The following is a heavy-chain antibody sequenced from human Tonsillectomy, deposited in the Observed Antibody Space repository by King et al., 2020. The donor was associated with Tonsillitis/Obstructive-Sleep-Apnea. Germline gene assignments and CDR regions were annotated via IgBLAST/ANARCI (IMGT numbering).Heavy chain of an antibody. V-gene: IGHV3-30*18. D-gene: IGHD2-2*02. J-gene: IGHJ4*02. CDR1: GFTFSSYG. CDR3: AKWGGCSSTSCYMATGYFDY. Sequence: VQLVESGGGVVQPGRSLRLSCAASGFTFSSYGMHWVRQAPGKGLEWVAVISYGGSNKYYADPVKGRFTISRDNSKNTLYLQMNSLRAEDTAVYYCAKWGGCSSTSCYMATGYFDYWGQGTLVTVSS. CDR2: ISYGGSNK.